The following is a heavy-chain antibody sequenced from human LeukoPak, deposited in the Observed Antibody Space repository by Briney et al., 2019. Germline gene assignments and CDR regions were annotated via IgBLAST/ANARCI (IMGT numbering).Heavy chain of an antibody. J-gene: IGHJ4*02. CDR3: AREYSGSYWSY. CDR2: INPNSGGT. CDR1: GYTFTGYY. Sequence: ASVKVSCKASGYTFTGYYMHWVRQAPRQGLEWMGRINPNSGGTNYAQKFQGRVTMTRDTSISTAYMELSRLRSDDTAVYYCAREYSGSYWSYWGQGTLVTVSS. D-gene: IGHD1-26*01. V-gene: IGHV1-2*06.